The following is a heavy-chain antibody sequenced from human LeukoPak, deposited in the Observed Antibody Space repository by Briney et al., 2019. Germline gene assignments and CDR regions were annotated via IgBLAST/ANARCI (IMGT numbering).Heavy chain of an antibody. CDR1: GFTFSSYS. CDR3: AKDTAEYTYGFGYFDS. J-gene: IGHJ4*02. Sequence: GGSLRLSCAASGFTFSSYSMNWVRQAPGKGLEWVSYISSSSSTIYYADSVTGRFTVSRDNSKNTLYLQMNSLRAEDTAVYYCAKDTAEYTYGFGYFDSWGQGTLVTVSS. V-gene: IGHV3-48*01. CDR2: ISSSSSTI. D-gene: IGHD3-10*01.